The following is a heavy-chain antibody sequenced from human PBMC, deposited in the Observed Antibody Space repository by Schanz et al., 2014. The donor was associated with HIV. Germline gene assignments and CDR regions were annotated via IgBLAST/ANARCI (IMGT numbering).Heavy chain of an antibody. CDR1: GFTFSSYG. V-gene: IGHV3-33*08. Sequence: VQLVDSGGGLVQPGGSLRLSCAASGFTFSSYGMHWVRQAPGKGLEWVAVIWYDGSNKYYADSVKGRFTISRDKSKNTLYLQMNSLRAEDTAVYYCARGGPYTGRYESFQEWGQGTLVTVSS. CDR2: IWYDGSNK. CDR3: ARGGPYTGRYESFQE. D-gene: IGHD1-26*01. J-gene: IGHJ1*01.